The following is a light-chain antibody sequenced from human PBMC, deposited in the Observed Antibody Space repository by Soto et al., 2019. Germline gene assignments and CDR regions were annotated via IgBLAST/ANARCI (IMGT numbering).Light chain of an antibody. CDR3: QQIHAYPLT. J-gene: IGKJ4*01. V-gene: IGKV1-13*02. CDR2: DAS. Sequence: QLTQSPSSLSASVGDRVTIPCRASQDISTSLAWYQQKPGKPPKLLIYDASTLVSGVPSRFSGRVAGTNFTLPISTLQPEDFAAYFCQQIHAYPLTFGGGTGVDIK. CDR1: QDISTS.